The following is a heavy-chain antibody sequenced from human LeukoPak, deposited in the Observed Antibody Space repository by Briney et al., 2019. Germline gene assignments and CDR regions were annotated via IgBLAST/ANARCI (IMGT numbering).Heavy chain of an antibody. D-gene: IGHD1-26*01. CDR1: GFTFSSYS. J-gene: IGHJ6*03. CDR2: ISSNSSYI. Sequence: GGSLRLSCAASGFTFSSYSMNWVRQAPGKGLERVSSISSNSSYIYYADSVKDRFTISRDNAKNSLYLPMNSLRAEDTAVYYCARDGRIVGATWGDYYYYMDVWGKGSTVTVSS. V-gene: IGHV3-21*01. CDR3: ARDGRIVGATWGDYYYYMDV.